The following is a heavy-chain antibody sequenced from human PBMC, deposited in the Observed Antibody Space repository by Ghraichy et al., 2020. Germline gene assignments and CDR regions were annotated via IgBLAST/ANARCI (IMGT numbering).Heavy chain of an antibody. V-gene: IGHV1-18*01. Sequence: ASVKVSCKASGYTFTNLGISWLRQAPGQGLEWMGWISPFTGNTNYPQRFQGRVTMTTDTSTTTASMELRSLSSDDTAVYYCSRGHSSVSRGYYLPPVDVWGQGTMVTVSS. CDR3: SRGHSSVSRGYYLPPVDV. CDR1: GYTFTNLG. CDR2: ISPFTGNT. D-gene: IGHD3-22*01. J-gene: IGHJ3*01.